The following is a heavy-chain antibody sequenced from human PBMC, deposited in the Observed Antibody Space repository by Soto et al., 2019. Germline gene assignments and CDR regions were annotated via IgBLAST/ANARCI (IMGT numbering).Heavy chain of an antibody. J-gene: IGHJ5*02. CDR2: INADNGNT. CDR3: ARGGYCSSTNCPAWFDP. Sequence: ASVKVSCKASGYTFTSYAMHWVRQAPGQRLEWMGWINADNGNTKYSQKFQGRVTITRDTSASTAYMELSSLRSEDTAVYYCARGGYCSSTNCPAWFDPWGQGTLVTVSS. D-gene: IGHD2-2*03. CDR1: GYTFTSYA. V-gene: IGHV1-3*01.